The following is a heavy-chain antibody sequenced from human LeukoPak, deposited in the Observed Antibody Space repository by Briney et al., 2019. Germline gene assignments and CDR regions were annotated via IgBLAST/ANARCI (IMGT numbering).Heavy chain of an antibody. CDR3: ARARYYYDSSGYYYSDYGMDV. V-gene: IGHV4-59*01. D-gene: IGHD3-22*01. CDR2: IYYSGST. J-gene: IGHJ6*02. CDR1: GGSISSYY. Sequence: SETLSLTCTVSGGSISSYYWSWIRQPPGKGLEWIGYIYYSGSTNYNPSLKSRVTISVDTSKNQFSLKLSSVTAADTAVYYCARARYYYDSSGYYYSDYGMDVGGQGTTVTVSS.